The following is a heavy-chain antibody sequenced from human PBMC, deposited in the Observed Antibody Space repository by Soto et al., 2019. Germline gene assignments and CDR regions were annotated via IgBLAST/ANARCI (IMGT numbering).Heavy chain of an antibody. V-gene: IGHV3-23*01. CDR1: GFTFSSYA. J-gene: IGHJ4*02. D-gene: IGHD2-15*01. CDR3: AKEPTAVDPRDLFGGIPPADY. CDR2: ISGSGENT. Sequence: EVQLLESGGALLQPGGSLRLSCAASGFTFSSYAMNWVRQTPGKGLQWVSAISGSGENTYYADSVKGRFTISRDNSKNIRYLQMTGMTVEDTAMYYCAKEPTAVDPRDLFGGIPPADYWGQGTLVTVSS.